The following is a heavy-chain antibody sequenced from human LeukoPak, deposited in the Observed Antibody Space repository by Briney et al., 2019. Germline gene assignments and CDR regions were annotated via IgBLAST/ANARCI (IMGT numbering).Heavy chain of an antibody. J-gene: IGHJ4*02. Sequence: ASVKVSCKASGYTFTSYGISWVRQAPGQGLEWMGWMNPNSGNTAYAQKFQGRVTITRNTSISTAYMGLSSLRSEDTAIYYCAREDYYDSGSSDYWGQGTLVTVSS. V-gene: IGHV1-8*03. CDR2: MNPNSGNT. D-gene: IGHD3-22*01. CDR1: GYTFTSYG. CDR3: AREDYYDSGSSDY.